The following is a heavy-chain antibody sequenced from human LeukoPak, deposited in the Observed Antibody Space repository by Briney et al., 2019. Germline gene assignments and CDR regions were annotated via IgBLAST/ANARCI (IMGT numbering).Heavy chain of an antibody. CDR1: GDSIDNNSW. V-gene: IGHV4-4*02. D-gene: IGHD6-13*01. J-gene: IGHJ4*02. Sequence: SETLSLTCAVSGDSIDNNSWWNWVRQPPGKGLEWIGQNYHNGATTYNPSLESRVTISVDTSKNQFSLKLSSVTAADTAVYYCARFSSSWYYFDYWGQGTLVTVSS. CDR2: NYHNGAT. CDR3: ARFSSSWYYFDY.